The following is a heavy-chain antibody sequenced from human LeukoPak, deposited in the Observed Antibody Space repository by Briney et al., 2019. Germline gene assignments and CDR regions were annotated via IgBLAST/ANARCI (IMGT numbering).Heavy chain of an antibody. D-gene: IGHD3-16*01. J-gene: IGHJ4*02. Sequence: GGSLRLSCAISGFPLSNYEMHWARQAPGKGLEWVAYIGEMSDTYYADSVRGRFTISRDNTKNSVYLQMNSLRAEDTAVYHCARVPSSMWSLGSFANNKWGLGTLVTVAS. V-gene: IGHV3-48*03. CDR3: ARVPSSMWSLGSFANNK. CDR1: GFPLSNYE. CDR2: IGEMSDT.